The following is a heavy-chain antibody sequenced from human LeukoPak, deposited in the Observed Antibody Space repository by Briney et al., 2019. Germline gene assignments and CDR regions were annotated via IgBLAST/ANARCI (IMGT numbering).Heavy chain of an antibody. V-gene: IGHV1-18*01. CDR1: GYTCTSYG. Sequence: GASVKVSCKASGYTCTSYGISWVRQAPGQGLEWMGWISAYNGNTNYAQKLQGRVTMTTDTSTSTAYMELRSLRSDDTAVYYCARDRFIEVYSSSYYFDYWGQGTLVTVSS. CDR3: ARDRFIEVYSSSYYFDY. CDR2: ISAYNGNT. J-gene: IGHJ4*02. D-gene: IGHD6-6*01.